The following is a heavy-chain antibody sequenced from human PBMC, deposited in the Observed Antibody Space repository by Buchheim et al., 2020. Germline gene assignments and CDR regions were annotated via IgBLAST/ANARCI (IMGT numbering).Heavy chain of an antibody. Sequence: EVQLLESGGGLVQPGESLRVSCAASGFTFSSFAMSWVRQAPGKGLEWVSAIGNGGSTYYADSGKGRFTVSRDNSKNTLYWQMNSLRAEDTAVYFCAKSPGITGTTGFWFDAWGQGTL. CDR1: GFTFSSFA. CDR3: AKSPGITGTTGFWFDA. J-gene: IGHJ5*02. D-gene: IGHD1-7*01. V-gene: IGHV3-23*01. CDR2: IGNGGST.